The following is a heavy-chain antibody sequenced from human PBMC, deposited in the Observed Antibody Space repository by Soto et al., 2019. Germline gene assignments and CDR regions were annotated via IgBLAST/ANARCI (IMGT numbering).Heavy chain of an antibody. CDR1: GFTFSSYA. CDR3: AKDRGYCSGGSCYWIRCDY. J-gene: IGHJ4*02. CDR2: ISGSGGST. D-gene: IGHD2-15*01. Sequence: EVQLLESGGGLVQPGGSLRLSCAASGFTFSSYAMSWVRQAPGKGLEWVSAISGSGGSTYYADSVKGRFTISRDNSKNTLYLQMNSLRAEDTAVYYCAKDRGYCSGGSCYWIRCDYWGQGTLVTVSS. V-gene: IGHV3-23*01.